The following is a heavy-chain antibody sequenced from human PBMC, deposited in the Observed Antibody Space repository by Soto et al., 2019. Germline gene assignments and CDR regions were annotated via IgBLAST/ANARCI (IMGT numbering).Heavy chain of an antibody. D-gene: IGHD4-17*01. J-gene: IGHJ4*02. V-gene: IGHV2-5*02. CDR2: IYWDDDK. Sequence: QITLKESGPTLVKPTQPLTLTCTFSGFSLSTSGVGVGWIRQPPGKALEWLALIYWDDDKRYSPSLKSRLTTTKDTSKNQVVLTMTNMDPVDTATYYCARHDYGDYATYYFDYWGQGTLVTVSS. CDR1: GFSLSTSGVG. CDR3: ARHDYGDYATYYFDY.